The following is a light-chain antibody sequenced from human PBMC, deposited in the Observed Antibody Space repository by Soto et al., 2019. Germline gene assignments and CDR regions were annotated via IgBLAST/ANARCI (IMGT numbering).Light chain of an antibody. CDR3: QQSFIPTLT. CDR2: AAS. CDR1: ENIGDY. V-gene: IGKV1-39*01. Sequence: DLQMTQSPSSLSASVGDRVTITCRASENIGDYLNWYQHRPGKAPKLLIYAASVLQDGVASRFRGSGSGTDFTLTISRLQPEDFATYYCQQSFIPTLTFGGGTKVEI. J-gene: IGKJ4*01.